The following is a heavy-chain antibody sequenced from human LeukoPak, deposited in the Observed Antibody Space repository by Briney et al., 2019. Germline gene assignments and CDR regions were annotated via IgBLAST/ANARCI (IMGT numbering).Heavy chain of an antibody. Sequence: GSVKVSCKASGYTFTSYGISWVRQAPGQGLEWMGWISAYNGNTNYAQKLQGRVTMTTDTSTSTAYMELRSLRSDDTAVYYCARDRYCSSTSCYVAWFDPWGQGTLVTVSS. D-gene: IGHD2-2*01. V-gene: IGHV1-18*01. CDR1: GYTFTSYG. J-gene: IGHJ5*02. CDR3: ARDRYCSSTSCYVAWFDP. CDR2: ISAYNGNT.